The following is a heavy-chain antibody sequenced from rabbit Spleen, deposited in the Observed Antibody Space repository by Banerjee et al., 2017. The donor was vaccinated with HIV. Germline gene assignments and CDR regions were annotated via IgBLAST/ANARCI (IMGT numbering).Heavy chain of an antibody. Sequence: QLEESGGRLVQPGGSLTLSCKAYGFTISNYWMNWVRQAPGKGLEWIGIIYPITETTYYANWVNGRFTISSDNAQNTVDLHMNSLTAADMATYFCAREDVGGSVSLWGPGTLVTVS. CDR3: AREDVGGSVSL. D-gene: IGHD1-1*01. J-gene: IGHJ4*01. CDR1: GFTISNYW. V-gene: IGHV1S7*01. CDR2: IYPITETT.